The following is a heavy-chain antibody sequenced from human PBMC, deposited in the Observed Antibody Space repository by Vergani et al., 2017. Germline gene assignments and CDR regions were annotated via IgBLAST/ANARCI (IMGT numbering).Heavy chain of an antibody. CDR1: GGTFSSYT. V-gene: IGHV1-69*02. Sequence: QVQLVQSGAEVKKPGSSVKVSCKASGGTFSSYTISWVRQAPGQGLEWMGRIIPILGIANYAQKFQGRVTITADKSTSTAYMEMSSLRSEDTAVYYCARGRLDTRNPDYYYDGMDVWGQGTTVTVSS. J-gene: IGHJ6*02. D-gene: IGHD5-18*01. CDR2: IIPILGIA. CDR3: ARGRLDTRNPDYYYDGMDV.